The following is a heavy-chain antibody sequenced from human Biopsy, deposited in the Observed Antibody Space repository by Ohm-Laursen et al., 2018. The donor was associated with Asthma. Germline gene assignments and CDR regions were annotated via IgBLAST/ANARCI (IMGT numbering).Heavy chain of an antibody. Sequence: RSLRLSCAASGFVFSQCGMHWVRQGPGKGLEWVALVSSDGHNKYYADSVKGRFTISRDNSKDTLYLQMNSLRAEDTAVYYCARDEAVVVPAAIPGNWFDPWGQGTLVTVSS. D-gene: IGHD2-2*01. V-gene: IGHV3-30*03. CDR3: ARDEAVVVPAAIPGNWFDP. CDR1: GFVFSQCG. CDR2: VSSDGHNK. J-gene: IGHJ5*02.